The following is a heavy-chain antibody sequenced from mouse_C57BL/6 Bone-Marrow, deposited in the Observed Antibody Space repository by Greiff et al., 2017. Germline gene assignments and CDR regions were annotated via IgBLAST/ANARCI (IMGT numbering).Heavy chain of an antibody. D-gene: IGHD2-13*01. V-gene: IGHV2-9*01. Sequence: QVQLKESGPGLVAPSQSLSITCTVSGFSLTSYGVDWVRQPPGKGQEWLGVIWGGGSTNYNSAPMSRLSISKDNSTSQVFLKMNSLQTDDTAMYYCARIRFYSDYGGAYWGQGTLVTVSA. CDR3: ARIRFYSDYGGAY. CDR1: GFSLTSYG. CDR2: IWGGGST. J-gene: IGHJ3*01.